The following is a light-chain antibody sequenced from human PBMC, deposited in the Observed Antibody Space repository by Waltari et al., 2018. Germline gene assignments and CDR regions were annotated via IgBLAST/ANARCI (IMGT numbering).Light chain of an antibody. CDR3: QKYGTLPAT. CDR2: DAS. Sequence: DIFLTQSPGTLSLSPGEGATLSCRASQSISRFLAWYQQKPGQAPRLLIDDASTRATGMPDRFSGSGSGTDFGVTISRLEPEDFAVYYCQKYGTLPATFGQGTKVEIK. V-gene: IGKV3-20*01. J-gene: IGKJ1*01. CDR1: QSISRF.